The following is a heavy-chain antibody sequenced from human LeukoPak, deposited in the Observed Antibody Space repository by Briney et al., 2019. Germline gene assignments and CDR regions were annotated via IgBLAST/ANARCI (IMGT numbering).Heavy chain of an antibody. V-gene: IGHV4-38-2*02. D-gene: IGHD3-10*01. CDR1: GYSISSGYY. CDR3: ARQKRVYYYGSGSHYDY. Sequence: SETLSLTCTVSGYSISSGYYWGWIRQPPGKGLEWIGSIYHSGSTYYNPSLKSRVTISVDTSKNQFSLKLSSVTAADMAVYSCARQKRVYYYGSGSHYDYWGQGTLVTVSS. J-gene: IGHJ4*02. CDR2: IYHSGST.